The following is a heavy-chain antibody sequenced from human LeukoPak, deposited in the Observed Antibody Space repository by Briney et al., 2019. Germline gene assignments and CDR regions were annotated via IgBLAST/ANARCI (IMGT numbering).Heavy chain of an antibody. Sequence: GGSLRLFCAASGFTFSDYYMTWFRQAPGKGLEWLSYISRTSSDIKYTDSVKGRFTISRDNAQNSLYLQMNSLRAEDTAVYYCARDTKLAYWGQGTLVTVPS. V-gene: IGHV3-11*06. CDR2: ISRTSSDI. CDR1: GFTFSDYY. J-gene: IGHJ4*02. D-gene: IGHD1-1*01. CDR3: ARDTKLAY.